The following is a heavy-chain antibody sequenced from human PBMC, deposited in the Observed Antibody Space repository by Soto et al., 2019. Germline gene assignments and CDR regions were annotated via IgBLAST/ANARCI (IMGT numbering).Heavy chain of an antibody. J-gene: IGHJ4*02. CDR3: TTDRQWLAPFDC. D-gene: IGHD6-19*01. CDR2: IKSITDGGTR. Sequence: XGSLRLSCAASGFSFDNAWMSWVRQAPGKGLEWLGRIKSITDGGTRDYAAPVKGRFTISRDDSKSTLALQMSSLKSEDTAVYYCTTDRQWLAPFDCWGQGTLVTVSS. V-gene: IGHV3-15*01. CDR1: GFSFDNAW.